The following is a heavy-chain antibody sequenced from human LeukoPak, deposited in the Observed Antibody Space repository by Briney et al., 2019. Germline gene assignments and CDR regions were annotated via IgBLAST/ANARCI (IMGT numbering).Heavy chain of an antibody. CDR1: GFTFSSYA. Sequence: GGSLRLSCAASGFTFSSYAMSWVRQAPGKGLEWVSAISGSGGSTHYADSVKGRFTISRDNSKNTLYLQMNSLRAEDTAVYYCLVYGGALFDYWGQGTLVTVSS. V-gene: IGHV3-23*01. D-gene: IGHD3-10*02. CDR2: ISGSGGST. J-gene: IGHJ4*02. CDR3: LVYGGALFDY.